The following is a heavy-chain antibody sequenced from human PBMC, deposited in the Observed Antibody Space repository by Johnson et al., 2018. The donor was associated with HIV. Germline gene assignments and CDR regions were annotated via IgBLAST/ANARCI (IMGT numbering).Heavy chain of an antibody. J-gene: IGHJ3*02. CDR3: ARGTGTDDAFDI. V-gene: IGHV3-13*01. Sequence: VQLVESGGGLVQPGGSLRLSCAASGFTFSSYDMHWVRQATGKGLEWVSAIGTAGDTYYPGSVKGRFTISRENAKNSLYLQMNSLRAGDTAVYYCARGTGTDDAFDIWGQGTMVTVSS. CDR1: GFTFSSYD. CDR2: IGTAGDT. D-gene: IGHD1-1*01.